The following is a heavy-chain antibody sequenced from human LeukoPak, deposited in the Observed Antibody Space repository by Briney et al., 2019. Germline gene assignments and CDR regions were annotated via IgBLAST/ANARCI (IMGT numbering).Heavy chain of an antibody. CDR1: GASISSSY. D-gene: IGHD3-16*01. J-gene: IGHJ4*02. CDR2: MYYSGIT. CDR3: ARHPDSVAGFDS. Sequence: PSETLSLTCAVSGASISSSYWSWIRQPPGKGLEWIGYMYYSGITNSSPSLKSRVTISLDTSKNQFSLRLRSVTAVDTAVYYCARHPDSVAGFDSWGQGALVSVSS. V-gene: IGHV4-59*08.